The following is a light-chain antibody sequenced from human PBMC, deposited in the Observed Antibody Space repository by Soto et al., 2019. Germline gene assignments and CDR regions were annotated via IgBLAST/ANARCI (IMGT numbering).Light chain of an antibody. CDR3: QQANSFPWT. CDR1: QSISSW. V-gene: IGKV1-12*01. Sequence: DIQMTQSPSTLSSSVGDRVTITCRASQSISSWLAWYQQKPGKAPKLLIYDASSLQSGAPSRFSGSGSGTDFTLTISSLQPEDFATYYCQQANSFPWTFGQGTKVDIK. J-gene: IGKJ1*01. CDR2: DAS.